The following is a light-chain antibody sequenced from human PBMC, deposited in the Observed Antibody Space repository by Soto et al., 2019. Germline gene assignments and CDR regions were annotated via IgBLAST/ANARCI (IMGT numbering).Light chain of an antibody. Sequence: EVVMTQSPATLSVSPGERATLSCRASQTISSTLAWYQQKPGQAPRLLIYGASTRATDIPARFSGSGSGTEFTLTISSLQSEDFAVYYCLQYNNWPLTFGGGTEVEI. J-gene: IGKJ4*01. CDR2: GAS. V-gene: IGKV3-15*01. CDR3: LQYNNWPLT. CDR1: QTISST.